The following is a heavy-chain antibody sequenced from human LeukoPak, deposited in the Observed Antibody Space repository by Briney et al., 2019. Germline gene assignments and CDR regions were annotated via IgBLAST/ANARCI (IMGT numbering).Heavy chain of an antibody. Sequence: GGSLRLSCAASGFTFSDYYMSWIRQAPGKGLEWVSYISSSGSTIYYADSVKGRFTISRDNAKNSLYPQMNSLRAEDTAVYYCAREGNYYDSSGYYPGYWGQGTLVTVSS. J-gene: IGHJ4*02. V-gene: IGHV3-11*01. CDR3: AREGNYYDSSGYYPGY. D-gene: IGHD3-22*01. CDR2: ISSSGSTI. CDR1: GFTFSDYY.